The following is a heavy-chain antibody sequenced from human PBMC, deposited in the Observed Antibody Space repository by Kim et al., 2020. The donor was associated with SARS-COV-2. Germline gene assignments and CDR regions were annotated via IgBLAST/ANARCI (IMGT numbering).Heavy chain of an antibody. D-gene: IGHD3-22*01. J-gene: IGHJ1*01. CDR2: LIPIFGTA. Sequence: SVKVSCKASGGTFSSYAISWVRQAPGQGLEWMGGLIPIFGTANYAQKFQGRVTITADESTSTAYMELSSLRSEDTAVYYCARQVEYYYDSSGHFQHWGQGTLVTVSS. CDR3: ARQVEYYYDSSGHFQH. CDR1: GGTFSSYA. V-gene: IGHV1-69*13.